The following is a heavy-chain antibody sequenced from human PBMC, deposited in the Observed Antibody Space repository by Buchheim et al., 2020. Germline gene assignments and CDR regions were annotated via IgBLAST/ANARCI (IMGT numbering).Heavy chain of an antibody. CDR3: AKDLFVQDGWTRDFDY. Sequence: QVQLVESGGGVVQPGRSLRLSCAASGFSFSSYGMHWVRQAPGKGLEWVAVISYDGSNKDYADSVKGRFTISRDNSKNTLFLQVNSLRAEDTAVYFCAKDLFVQDGWTRDFDYWGQGTL. CDR2: ISYDGSNK. D-gene: IGHD5-24*01. CDR1: GFSFSSYG. J-gene: IGHJ4*02. V-gene: IGHV3-30*18.